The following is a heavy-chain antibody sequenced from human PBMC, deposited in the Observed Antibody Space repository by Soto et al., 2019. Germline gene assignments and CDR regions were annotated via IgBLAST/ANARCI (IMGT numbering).Heavy chain of an antibody. Sequence: QVQLVESGGGVVQPGRSLRLSCAASGFTFSSYAMHWVRQAPGKGLEWVAGLSYDGSNEHYADSVKGRFTISRDNSKNALYLQMNSRRADGTAVYYSAGDCSGAFEVWGQGTMVTVSS. J-gene: IGHJ3*01. V-gene: IGHV3-30*03. CDR2: LSYDGSNE. CDR3: AGDCSGAFEV. D-gene: IGHD3-10*02. CDR1: GFTFSSYA.